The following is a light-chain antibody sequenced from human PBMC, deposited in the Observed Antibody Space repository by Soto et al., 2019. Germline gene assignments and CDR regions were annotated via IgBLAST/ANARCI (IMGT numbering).Light chain of an antibody. V-gene: IGLV2-14*01. CDR2: EVS. Sequence: QSALTQPASVSGSPGQSITISCTGTSSDVGGYNYVSWYQQHPGKAPKLMIYEVSNRPSGVCNRFSGSQSGNTASLTISGLQAEDEADYYCSSYTSIITYVFGTGTKVTVL. CDR1: SSDVGGYNY. CDR3: SSYTSIITYV. J-gene: IGLJ1*01.